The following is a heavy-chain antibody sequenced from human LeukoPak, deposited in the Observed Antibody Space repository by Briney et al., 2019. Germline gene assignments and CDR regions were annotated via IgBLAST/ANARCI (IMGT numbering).Heavy chain of an antibody. CDR3: ARAPQSGY. V-gene: IGHV3-48*01. CDR2: ISSSSSTI. D-gene: IGHD6-25*01. Sequence: GGSLRLSCAASGFTFSSYSMNWVRQAPGKGLEWVSYISSSSSTIYYADSVKGRFTISRDNAKNSLYLQMNSLRAEDTAVYYCARAPQSGYWGQGTLVTVSS. CDR1: GFTFSSYS. J-gene: IGHJ4*02.